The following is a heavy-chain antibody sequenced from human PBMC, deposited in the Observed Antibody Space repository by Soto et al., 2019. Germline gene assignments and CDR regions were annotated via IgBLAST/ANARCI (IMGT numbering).Heavy chain of an antibody. CDR2: IKCSGGET. CDR1: GYTFTNYY. Sequence: QVQLVQSGAEVKKPGASVKVSCRTSGYTFTNYYMHWVRQAPGQGLEWMGIIKCSGGETTYAQKLVGRVTLTRGASRITVCMGLSSLRSDGTAVSYCVRGGDVVLVTAPLAWWGEGTLVTVSS. D-gene: IGHD2-21*02. V-gene: IGHV1-46*03. J-gene: IGHJ4*02. CDR3: VRGGDVVLVTAPLAW.